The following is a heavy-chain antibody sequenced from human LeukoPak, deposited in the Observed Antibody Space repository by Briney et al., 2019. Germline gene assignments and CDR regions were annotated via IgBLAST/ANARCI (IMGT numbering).Heavy chain of an antibody. CDR2: IGTYKGNT. CDR3: ARTPGMVIVKTFYCMDV. J-gene: IGHJ6*02. Sequence: ASVKVPCKASGYTFTSYGISWVRQAPGQGLEWMGWIGTYKGNTNYAQMFQGRVTMTTDTSTSTAYMELKNLRSDDTAVYYCARTPGMVIVKTFYCMDVWGQGTTVTVSS. D-gene: IGHD2/OR15-2a*01. CDR1: GYTFTSYG. V-gene: IGHV1-18*01.